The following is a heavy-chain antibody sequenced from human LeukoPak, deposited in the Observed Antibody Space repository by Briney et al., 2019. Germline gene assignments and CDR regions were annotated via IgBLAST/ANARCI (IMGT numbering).Heavy chain of an antibody. Sequence: PSETLSLTCSLSGGSISSYYWSWIRQPPGKGLEWIGYIYYSGSTNYNPSLKSRVSISVDTSKNQFSLKLSSVTAADTAVYYCARVGSSWYYWYFDLWGRGTLVTVSS. CDR3: ARVGSSWYYWYFDL. CDR2: IYYSGST. D-gene: IGHD6-13*01. J-gene: IGHJ2*01. CDR1: GGSISSYY. V-gene: IGHV4-59*01.